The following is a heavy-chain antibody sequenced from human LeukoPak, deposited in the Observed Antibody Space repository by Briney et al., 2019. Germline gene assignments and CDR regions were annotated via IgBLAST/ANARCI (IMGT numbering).Heavy chain of an antibody. Sequence: ETLSLICTVSGASVSGDPYYWGWIRQPPGKGLEWVSRISNDGSSTNYADSVKGRFTISRDNAKNTLYLQMNSLRAEDTAVYYCAKVRRGYSYWGQGTLVTVSS. CDR2: ISNDGSST. V-gene: IGHV3-23*01. J-gene: IGHJ4*02. D-gene: IGHD5-18*01. CDR1: GASVSGDPYY. CDR3: AKVRRGYSY.